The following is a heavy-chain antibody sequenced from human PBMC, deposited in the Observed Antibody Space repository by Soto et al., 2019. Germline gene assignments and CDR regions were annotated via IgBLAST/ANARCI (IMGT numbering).Heavy chain of an antibody. CDR1: GFTFSSYG. Sequence: GGSLRLSCAASGFTFSSYGMHWVRQATGKGLEWVAVISYDGSNKYYADSVKGRFTISRDNSKNTLYLQMNSLKTEDTAVYYCTTGFYGSGSSGGMDVWGQGTTVTVSS. CDR3: TTGFYGSGSSGGMDV. V-gene: IGHV3-30*03. CDR2: ISYDGSNK. D-gene: IGHD3-10*01. J-gene: IGHJ6*02.